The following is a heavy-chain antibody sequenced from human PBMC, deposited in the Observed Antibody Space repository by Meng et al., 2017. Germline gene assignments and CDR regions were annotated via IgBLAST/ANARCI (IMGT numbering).Heavy chain of an antibody. CDR2: INPNSGGT. CDR1: GYTFTGYY. V-gene: IGHV1-2*06. J-gene: IGHJ4*02. CDR3: ARDEDISAAGKLFGDY. D-gene: IGHD6-25*01. Sequence: QVPLWQSGAGVKKPGASVKVSCKASGYTFTGYYMHWVQQAPGQGLEWMGRINPNSGGTNYAQKFQGRVTMTRDTSISTAYMELSGLRSDDTAMYYCARDEDISAAGKLFGDYWGQGTLVTVSS.